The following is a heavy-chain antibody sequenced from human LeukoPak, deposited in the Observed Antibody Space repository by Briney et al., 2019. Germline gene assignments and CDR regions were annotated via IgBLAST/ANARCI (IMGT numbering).Heavy chain of an antibody. CDR3: ARLPNSLWFGESGMDV. J-gene: IGHJ6*02. D-gene: IGHD3-10*01. CDR2: IYYSGST. Sequence: PSETLSLTCTVSGGSISSYYWSWIRQPPGKGLEWIGYIYYSGSTNYNPSLKSRVTISVDTSKNQFSLKLSSVTAADTAVYYCARLPNSLWFGESGMDVWGQGTTVTVSS. V-gene: IGHV4-59*08. CDR1: GGSISSYY.